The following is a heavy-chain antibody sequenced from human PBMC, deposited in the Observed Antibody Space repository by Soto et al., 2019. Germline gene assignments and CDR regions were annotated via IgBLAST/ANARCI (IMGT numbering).Heavy chain of an antibody. CDR2: IYYSGST. CDR3: ARAGKGGYSGYDSEGWFDP. Sequence: SETLSLTCSVSGASISSDNYYWGWIRQHPGKGLEWIGYIYYSGSTYYNPSLKSRVTISVDTSKNQFSLKLSSVTAADTAVYYCARAGKGGYSGYDSEGWFDPWGQGTLVTVSS. V-gene: IGHV4-31*03. CDR1: GASISSDNYY. J-gene: IGHJ5*02. D-gene: IGHD5-12*01.